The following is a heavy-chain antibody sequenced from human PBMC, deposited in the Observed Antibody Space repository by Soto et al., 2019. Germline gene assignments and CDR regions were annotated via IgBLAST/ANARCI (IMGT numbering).Heavy chain of an antibody. CDR3: AKGPEYDILTGCDY. J-gene: IGHJ4*02. CDR2: ISGGGGST. D-gene: IGHD3-9*01. V-gene: IGHV3-23*01. CDR1: GFTFSLSA. Sequence: EVQLLESGGGFVQPGGSLRLSCAASGFTFSLSAMSWVRQAPGKGLGWVSSISGGGGSTEYADSVKGRFTISRDNSKDTVHLQMNSLRAEDTAVYYCAKGPEYDILTGCDYWGQGALVTVSS.